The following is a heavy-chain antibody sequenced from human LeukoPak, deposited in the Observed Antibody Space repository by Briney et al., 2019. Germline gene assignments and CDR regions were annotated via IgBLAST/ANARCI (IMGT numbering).Heavy chain of an antibody. J-gene: IGHJ4*02. Sequence: PGRSLRLSCAASGFTFSSYAMHWVRQAPGKGLEWVAVISYDGSNKYYADSVKGRFTISRDNSKNTLYLQMNSLRAEDTAVYYCARGSTPYWGQGTLVTVSS. V-gene: IGHV3-30-3*01. CDR2: ISYDGSNK. D-gene: IGHD2-15*01. CDR1: GFTFSSYA. CDR3: ARGSTPY.